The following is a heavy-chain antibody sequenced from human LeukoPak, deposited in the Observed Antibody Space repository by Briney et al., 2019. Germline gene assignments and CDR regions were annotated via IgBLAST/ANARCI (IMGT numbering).Heavy chain of an antibody. Sequence: GALRLSCAASGFTFSSYSMNWVRQAPGKGLEWVSSISSSSSYIYYADSVKGRFTISRDNAKNSLYLQMNSQRAEDTAVYYCARDDGYCTNGVCYRPFDYWGQGTLVTVSS. J-gene: IGHJ4*02. CDR2: ISSSSSYI. D-gene: IGHD2-8*01. V-gene: IGHV3-21*01. CDR3: ARDDGYCTNGVCYRPFDY. CDR1: GFTFSSYS.